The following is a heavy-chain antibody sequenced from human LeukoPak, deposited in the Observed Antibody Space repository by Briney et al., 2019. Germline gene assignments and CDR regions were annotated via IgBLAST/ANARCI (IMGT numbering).Heavy chain of an antibody. CDR3: ARGGVAAGTWYY. Sequence: PGGSLRLSCAAFGFTVSSNYMSWVRQAPGKGLEWVANIKQDGSEKYYVDSVKGRFTISRDNAKNSLYLQMNSLRAEDTAVYYCARGGVAAGTWYYWGQGTLVTVSS. J-gene: IGHJ4*02. D-gene: IGHD6-13*01. CDR2: IKQDGSEK. CDR1: GFTVSSNY. V-gene: IGHV3-7*01.